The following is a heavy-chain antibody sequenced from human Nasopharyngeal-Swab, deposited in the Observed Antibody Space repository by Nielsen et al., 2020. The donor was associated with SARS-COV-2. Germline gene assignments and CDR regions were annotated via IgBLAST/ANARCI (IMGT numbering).Heavy chain of an antibody. CDR1: GGSFSTYY. V-gene: IGHV4-59*01. CDR3: ARDPLGAYYFDY. J-gene: IGHJ4*02. CDR2: IHYSGNT. Sequence: SETLSLTCTVSGGSFSTYYWSWIRQPPGKGLEWIGPIHYSGNTKYNPSLDSRVTISLETSKNQFSLSLTSVTAADTALYYCARDPLGAYYFDYWGQGTLATVSS. D-gene: IGHD7-27*01.